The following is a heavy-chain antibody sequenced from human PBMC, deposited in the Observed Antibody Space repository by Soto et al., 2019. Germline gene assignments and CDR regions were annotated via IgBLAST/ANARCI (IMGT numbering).Heavy chain of an antibody. CDR3: ARAGDDCSTTNCYMIDY. V-gene: IGHV1-3*01. Sequence: ASVKVSCKASGYTFTTYAMHWVRQAPGQRLEWMGWINAGNGKTKYPQKFQGRVTITRDTSATTAYMELSSLRSEDTAVYYCARAGDDCSTTNCYMIDYWGQGTLVTVSS. D-gene: IGHD2-2*02. CDR2: INAGNGKT. J-gene: IGHJ4*02. CDR1: GYTFTTYA.